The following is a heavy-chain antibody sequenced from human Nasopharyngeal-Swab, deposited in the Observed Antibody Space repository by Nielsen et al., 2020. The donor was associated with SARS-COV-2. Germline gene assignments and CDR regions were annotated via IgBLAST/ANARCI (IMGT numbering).Heavy chain of an antibody. CDR2: FFSSGVT. V-gene: IGHV4-61*08. CDR3: ARAFFYFDF. J-gene: IGHJ4*02. CDR1: GGPVTNGALY. Sequence: ETLSLTCTVSGGPVTNGALYWTWIRQPPGKGLDYIGAFFSSGVTKYNPSLKGRVAVRADTSKNQFSLHLTSVTAADTAVYFCARAFFYFDFWGQGIPVTVSS.